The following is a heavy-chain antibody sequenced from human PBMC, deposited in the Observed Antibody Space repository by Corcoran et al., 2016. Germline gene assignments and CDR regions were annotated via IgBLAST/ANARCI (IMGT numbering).Heavy chain of an antibody. D-gene: IGHD2-15*01. V-gene: IGHV4-39*07. J-gene: IGHJ6*02. CDR3: AKVVATVMDV. CDR2: FYYSGST. Sequence: QLQLQESGPGLVKPSETLSLTCTVSGGSISSSSYYWGWIRQPPGKGLEWIGSFYYSGSTYYNPSLKSRVTISVDTSKNQFSLTLSSVTAADTAVYYCAKVVATVMDVWGQGTTVTVSS. CDR1: GGSISSSSYY.